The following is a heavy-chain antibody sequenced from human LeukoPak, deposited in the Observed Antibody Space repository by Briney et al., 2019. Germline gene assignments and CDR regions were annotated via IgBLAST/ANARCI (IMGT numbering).Heavy chain of an antibody. CDR2: IYSSGKI. Sequence: SETLSLTCSVSGGSISSGDYYWSWFRQPPGKTLEWMRYIYSSGKITYSPSLPSRITISPDTSKNQFSLRLTSVTAADTAVYYCARVSDARHPDFWGQGTLVTVSS. CDR1: GGSISSGDYY. V-gene: IGHV4-30-4*01. CDR3: ARVSDARHPDF. J-gene: IGHJ4*02.